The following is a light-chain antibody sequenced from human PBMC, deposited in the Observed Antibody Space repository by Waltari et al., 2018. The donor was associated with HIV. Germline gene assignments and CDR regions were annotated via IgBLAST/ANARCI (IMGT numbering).Light chain of an antibody. V-gene: IGLV2-14*03. CDR2: DVS. Sequence: SALTQPASVSGSPGQSITISCTGASSDVGGYNYVPWYQQHPGKAPKLMIYDVSNRPSGVSNRFSGSKSGNTASLTISGLQAEDEADYYCSSYTSSSTQVFGGGTKLTVL. CDR1: SSDVGGYNY. CDR3: SSYTSSSTQV. J-gene: IGLJ2*01.